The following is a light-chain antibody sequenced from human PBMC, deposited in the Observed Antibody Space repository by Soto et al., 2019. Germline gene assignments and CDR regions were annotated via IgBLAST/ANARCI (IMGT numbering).Light chain of an antibody. Sequence: EIVLTQSPVTLSLSPGERATLSCRASQSVSGYLAWYQQKPGQAPRLLNYDVSNRATGIPARFSGSGSGTDFTPTISSLEPEDFAIYYCQQRDYWQVTFGQGTRLEIK. J-gene: IGKJ5*01. CDR3: QQRDYWQVT. V-gene: IGKV3-11*01. CDR2: DVS. CDR1: QSVSGY.